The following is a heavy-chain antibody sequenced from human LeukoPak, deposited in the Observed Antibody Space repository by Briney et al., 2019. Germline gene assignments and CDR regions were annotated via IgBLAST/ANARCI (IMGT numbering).Heavy chain of an antibody. V-gene: IGHV3-21*01. CDR3: ARDLRGGYGARAFDI. J-gene: IGHJ3*02. D-gene: IGHD5-12*01. CDR2: ISSSSSYI. CDR1: GFDFSSYS. Sequence: GGSLRLSCAASGFDFSSYSMNWVRQAPGKGLEWVSSISSSSSYIYYADSVKGRFTIPRDNAKNSLYLQMNSLRAEDTAVYYCARDLRGGYGARAFDIWGQGTMVTVSS.